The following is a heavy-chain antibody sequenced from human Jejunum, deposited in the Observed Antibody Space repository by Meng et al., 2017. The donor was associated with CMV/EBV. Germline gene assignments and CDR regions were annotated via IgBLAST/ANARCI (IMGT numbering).Heavy chain of an antibody. CDR2: IYWNDDK. Sequence: LRTSGVGVGWIRQHPGKALEWLALIYWNDDKRYSPSLKSRLTIAKDTSKNQVVLTMTNMDPVDTATYYCAQTFNYDFWSGQPTWFDPWGQGTLVTVSS. D-gene: IGHD3-3*01. CDR3: AQTFNYDFWSGQPTWFDP. CDR1: LRTSGVG. J-gene: IGHJ5*02. V-gene: IGHV2-5*01.